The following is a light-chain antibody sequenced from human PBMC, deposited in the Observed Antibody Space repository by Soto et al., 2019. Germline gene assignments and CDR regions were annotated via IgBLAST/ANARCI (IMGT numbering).Light chain of an antibody. CDR3: QQRSNLPLT. CDR1: QSASSY. Sequence: EMVLTHSPATLSLSPGERATLSCRASQSASSYLAWYQQKPGQAPRLLIYDASNRATGIPARFSGSGSGTDFTLTISSLEPEDFAVYCCQQRSNLPLTFGGGTKVEIK. J-gene: IGKJ4*01. CDR2: DAS. V-gene: IGKV3-11*01.